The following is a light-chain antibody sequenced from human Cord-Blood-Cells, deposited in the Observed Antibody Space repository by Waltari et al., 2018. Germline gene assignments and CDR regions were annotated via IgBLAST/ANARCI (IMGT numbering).Light chain of an antibody. CDR1: QSVSSY. CDR3: QQRSNWPPL. Sequence: EIVLTQSPATLSLSPGERATLSCRASQSVSSYLAWYQQKPGQAPRLLIYDASNRATRIPARFSGSGSGTDFTLTISSLEPEDFAVYYCQQRSNWPPLFGPGTKVDIK. J-gene: IGKJ3*01. V-gene: IGKV3-11*01. CDR2: DAS.